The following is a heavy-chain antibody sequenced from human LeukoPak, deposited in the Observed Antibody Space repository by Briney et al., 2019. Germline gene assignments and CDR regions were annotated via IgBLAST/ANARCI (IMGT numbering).Heavy chain of an antibody. V-gene: IGHV3-21*01. D-gene: IGHD2-2*01. CDR3: ARPRYCSSTSCYADAFDI. CDR1: GFTFGSYS. Sequence: GGSLRLSCAASGFTFGSYSMNWVRQAPGKGLEWVSSISSSSSYIYYADSVKGRFTISRDNAKNSLYLQMNSLRAEDTAVYYCARPRYCSSTSCYADAFDIWGQGTMVTVSS. CDR2: ISSSSSYI. J-gene: IGHJ3*02.